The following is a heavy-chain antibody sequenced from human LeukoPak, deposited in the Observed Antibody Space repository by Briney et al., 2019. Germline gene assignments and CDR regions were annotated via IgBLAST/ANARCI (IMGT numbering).Heavy chain of an antibody. CDR3: ARDSGPYGDYSGYFDL. Sequence: PGGSLRLSCAASGFSFSDYSMTWVRRAPGKGLEWVSSISSSSTYIHYADSVKGRFTISRDNGKNSLYLQMSSLRAEDTAVYYCARDSGPYGDYSGYFDLWGRGTLVTVSS. CDR1: GFSFSDYS. V-gene: IGHV3-21*04. D-gene: IGHD4-17*01. CDR2: ISSSSTYI. J-gene: IGHJ2*01.